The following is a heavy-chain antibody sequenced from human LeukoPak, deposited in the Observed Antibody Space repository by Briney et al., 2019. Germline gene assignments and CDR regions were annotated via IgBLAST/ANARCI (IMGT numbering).Heavy chain of an antibody. D-gene: IGHD5-12*01. CDR2: FSYSGDG. CDR3: WAIVPTNKLDY. Sequence: SETLSLTCAVSGASISSGTYSWGWMRQPPGQGPEWIGSFSYSGDGYYNSSLKSRVTISMGTSKNQFSLEVTSVTAADTAVYYCWAIVPTNKLDYWGQGTLVTVSS. J-gene: IGHJ4*02. V-gene: IGHV4-39*01. CDR1: GASISSGTYS.